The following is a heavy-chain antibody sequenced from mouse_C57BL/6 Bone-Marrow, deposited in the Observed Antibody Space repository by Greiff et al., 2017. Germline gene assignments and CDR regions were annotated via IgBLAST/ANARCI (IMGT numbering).Heavy chain of an antibody. CDR1: GFTFPDYY. Sequence: ELHLVESGGGLVQPGGSLSLSCAASGFTFPDYYMSWFRQPPGKALEWLGFIRNKAKGYTTEYSASVKGRFTISRDNTLNILYLQMNALRAEDSATYYCARYYDYWGKGTLVTVSA. CDR2: IRNKAKGYTT. CDR3: ARYYDY. V-gene: IGHV7-3*01. D-gene: IGHD2-3*01. J-gene: IGHJ3*01.